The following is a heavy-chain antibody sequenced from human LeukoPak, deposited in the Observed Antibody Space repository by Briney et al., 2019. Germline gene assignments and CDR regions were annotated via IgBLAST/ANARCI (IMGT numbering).Heavy chain of an antibody. Sequence: SETLSLTCTVSGGSISSGAYYWRWIRQPPGKGLEWIGYIYHSGNTYYNPPLKSRVTISLDISKNQFSLRLSSVTAADTAVYYCARGGFHCGSTNCYPENFDYWGQGTLVAVSS. D-gene: IGHD2-2*01. CDR2: IYHSGNT. J-gene: IGHJ4*02. V-gene: IGHV4-30-2*01. CDR1: GGSISSGAYY. CDR3: ARGGFHCGSTNCYPENFDY.